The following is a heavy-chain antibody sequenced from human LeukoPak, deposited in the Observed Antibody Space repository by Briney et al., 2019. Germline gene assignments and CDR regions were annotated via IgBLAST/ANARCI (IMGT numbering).Heavy chain of an antibody. V-gene: IGHV1-46*01. CDR1: GYTFTSYY. CDR2: INPSGGST. D-gene: IGHD5-24*01. CDR3: ATDGKRWLHRFDY. J-gene: IGHJ4*02. Sequence: GSVKVSCKASGYTFTSYYMHWVRQAPGQGLEWMGIINPSGGSTSYAQKFQGRVTMTEDTSTDTAYMELSSLRSEDTAVYYCATDGKRWLHRFDYWGQGTLVTVSS.